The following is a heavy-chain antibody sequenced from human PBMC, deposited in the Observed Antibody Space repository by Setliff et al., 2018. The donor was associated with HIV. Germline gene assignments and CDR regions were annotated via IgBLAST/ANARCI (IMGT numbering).Heavy chain of an antibody. J-gene: IGHJ2*01. D-gene: IGHD2-21*02. CDR1: GGFISNHY. V-gene: IGHV4-59*11. Sequence: SETLSLTCTLSGGFISNHYWNWIRQPPGKGLEWIGSTHYSGSSYYSPSLKSRVTISLDTSKNQFSLKLSSMTAADTAVYYCARDVGLCGVDCWPYFYFDLWGRGNLVTVS. CDR3: ARDVGLCGVDCWPYFYFDL. CDR2: THYSGSS.